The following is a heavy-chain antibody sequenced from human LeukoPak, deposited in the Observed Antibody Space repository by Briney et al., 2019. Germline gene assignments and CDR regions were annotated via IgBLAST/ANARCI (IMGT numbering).Heavy chain of an antibody. J-gene: IGHJ4*02. D-gene: IGHD4-17*01. CDR3: ARDRATTVTTGHFDY. Sequence: PSETLSLTCTVSGYSISSGYYWGWIRQPPGKGLEWIGSLYHSGSTYYNPSLKSRVTISVDTSKNQFSLKLSSVTAADTAVYYCARDRATTVTTGHFDYWGQGTLATVSS. CDR2: LYHSGST. CDR1: GYSISSGYY. V-gene: IGHV4-38-2*02.